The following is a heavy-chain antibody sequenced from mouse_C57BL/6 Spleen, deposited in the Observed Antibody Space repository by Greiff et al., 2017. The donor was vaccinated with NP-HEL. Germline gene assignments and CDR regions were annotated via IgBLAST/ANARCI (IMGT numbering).Heavy chain of an antibody. Sequence: QVQLQQSGAELVRPGASVTLSCKASGYTFTDYEMHWVKQTPVHGLEWIGAIDNETGGTAYKQRLKGKAILPSAKSSGTAYMALRSLISEDSSVYSCTSNRAGSSLNASFAYWGQGTLVTVSA. J-gene: IGHJ3*01. D-gene: IGHD1-1*01. CDR2: IDNETGGT. CDR1: GYTFTDYE. V-gene: IGHV1-15*01. CDR3: TSNRAGSSLNASFAY.